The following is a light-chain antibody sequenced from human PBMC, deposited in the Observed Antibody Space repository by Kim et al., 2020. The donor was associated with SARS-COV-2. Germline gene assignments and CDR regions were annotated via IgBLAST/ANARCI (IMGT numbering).Light chain of an antibody. CDR1: QSIGYY. J-gene: IGKJ5*01. CDR3: QQRRDWPIT. V-gene: IGKV3-11*01. Sequence: SPGERATLSCRASQSIGYYLAWYQQKPGRAPRLLMYDASDRATGVPTRFSGSGSGTDFTLTINSLEPEDFAVYYCQQRRDWPITFGQGTRLEIK. CDR2: DAS.